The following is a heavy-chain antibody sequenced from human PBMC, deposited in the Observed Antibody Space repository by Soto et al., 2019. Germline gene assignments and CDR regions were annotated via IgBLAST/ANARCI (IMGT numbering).Heavy chain of an antibody. D-gene: IGHD3-16*01. V-gene: IGHV3-53*01. Sequence: GGSLRLSCAASGFTVSSSSMSWVRQAPGKGLEWVSLIYADGATYYGDSVKGRFTISRDTSKNTLSLQMTSLRADDTAVYYCARDDSFLGAPFHYWGQGTLVTVSS. CDR3: ARDDSFLGAPFHY. CDR1: GFTVSSSS. CDR2: IYADGAT. J-gene: IGHJ4*02.